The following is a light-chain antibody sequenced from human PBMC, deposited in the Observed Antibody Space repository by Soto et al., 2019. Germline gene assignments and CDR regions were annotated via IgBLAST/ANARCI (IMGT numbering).Light chain of an antibody. CDR2: RDS. CDR3: SAWDCSLRALL. J-gene: IGLJ2*01. V-gene: IGLV1-47*01. CDR1: SSNIGSNS. Sequence: QAVVTQPTSASGTPGQWVTISCYGNSSNIGSNSVYWYQQFPGTAPKLLIFRDSQRPSGVPDRLSGSSSVTSASLAISGLRSEDEADYHCSAWDCSLRALLFGGGTKLTVL.